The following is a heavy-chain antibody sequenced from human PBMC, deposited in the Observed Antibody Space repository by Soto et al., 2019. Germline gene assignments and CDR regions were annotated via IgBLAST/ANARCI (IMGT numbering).Heavy chain of an antibody. CDR3: AKVGSYGYGSNSDVEY. CDR1: GFTFTNYG. V-gene: IGHV3-30*18. J-gene: IGHJ4*02. Sequence: QVQLVESGGGVVQPGSSLRLSCAASGFTFTNYGMHWVRQAPGKGLEWVALISYDGSDKYYGDSVKGRFTISRDSSKNTLYLHVSSLRVEETAVYYCAKVGSYGYGSNSDVEYWGQGTLVTVSS. D-gene: IGHD5-18*01. CDR2: ISYDGSDK.